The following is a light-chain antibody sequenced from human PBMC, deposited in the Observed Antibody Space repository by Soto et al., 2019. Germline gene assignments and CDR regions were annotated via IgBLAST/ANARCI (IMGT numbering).Light chain of an antibody. CDR2: EFS. J-gene: IGLJ2*01. Sequence: QSALTQPASVSGSPGQSSTISCTGTSSGVGGYNYVSWYQQHPGKDPKLMIYEFSNRPSGVSNRFSGYKSGNTASLTISGLPAEDEDDYYCSSYTSSSTLVFGGGTKLTV. V-gene: IGLV2-14*01. CDR1: SSGVGGYNY. CDR3: SSYTSSSTLV.